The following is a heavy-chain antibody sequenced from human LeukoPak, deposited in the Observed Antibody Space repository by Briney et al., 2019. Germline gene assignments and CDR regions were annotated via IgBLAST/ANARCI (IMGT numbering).Heavy chain of an antibody. D-gene: IGHD5-12*01. J-gene: IGHJ4*02. V-gene: IGHV3-21*01. CDR1: GFTFSSYS. Sequence: GGSLRLSCAASGFTFSSYSINWVRQAPGKGLEWVSSISSSSRYIYYADSVKGRFTISRDNAKNSLYLQMNSLRAEDTAVYYCARKTGGHDLGIFDYWGQRTLVTVSS. CDR3: ARKTGGHDLGIFDY. CDR2: ISSSSRYI.